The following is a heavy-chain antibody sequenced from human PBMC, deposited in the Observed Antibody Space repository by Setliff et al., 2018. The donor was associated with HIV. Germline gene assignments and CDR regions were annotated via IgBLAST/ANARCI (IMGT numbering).Heavy chain of an antibody. CDR1: GFQFTPYI. J-gene: IGHJ4*02. Sequence: GESLKISCVASGFQFTPYILHWVRQAPGKALEWVAVISNDARQTYYADSVRGRFTISRDSTKNALYLKFYNPRPEDTAIYYCARARTVDFWSDSLAHWGQGTLVTVSS. CDR2: ISNDARQT. CDR3: ARARTVDFWSDSLAH. D-gene: IGHD3-3*01. V-gene: IGHV3-30*03.